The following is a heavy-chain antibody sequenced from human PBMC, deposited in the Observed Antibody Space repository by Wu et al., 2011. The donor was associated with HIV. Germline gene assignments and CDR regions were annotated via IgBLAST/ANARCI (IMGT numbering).Heavy chain of an antibody. CDR1: GYSFTSYG. CDR3: ATHTKQTSGNLLDY. Sequence: QLVQSGAEVKKPGPSVKVSCKASGYSFTSYGISWVRQAPGQGLEWMGWINPNSGGTNYAQKFQGRVTMTRDTSISTAYMELSRLRSDDTAVYYCATHTKQTSGNLLDYWGQGTLVTVSS. D-gene: IGHD1-26*01. J-gene: IGHJ4*02. V-gene: IGHV1-2*02. CDR2: INPNSGGT.